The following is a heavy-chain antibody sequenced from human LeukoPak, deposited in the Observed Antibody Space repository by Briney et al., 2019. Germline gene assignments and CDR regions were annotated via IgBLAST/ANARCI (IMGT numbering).Heavy chain of an antibody. CDR2: IYYSGST. Sequence: SETLSLTCTVSGGSISSGGYYWSWIRQHPGKGLEWIGYIYYSGSTYYNPSLKSRVTISVDTSKNQFSLKLSSVTAADTAVYYCAKDGTVWIRVPTRAFDIWGQGTMVTVSS. CDR1: GGSISSGGYY. V-gene: IGHV4-31*03. D-gene: IGHD5-18*01. CDR3: AKDGTVWIRVPTRAFDI. J-gene: IGHJ3*02.